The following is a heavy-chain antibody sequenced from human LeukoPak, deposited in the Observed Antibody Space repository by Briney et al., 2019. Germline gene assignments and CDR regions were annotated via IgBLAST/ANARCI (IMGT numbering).Heavy chain of an antibody. J-gene: IGHJ4*02. CDR2: INWNGGST. CDR1: GFTFDDYG. CDR3: ARGVYYYDSSGYYIHGY. D-gene: IGHD3-22*01. Sequence: GGSLRLSCAASGFTFDDYGMSWVRQVPGKGLEWVSGINWNGGSTGYADSVKGRFTISRDNAKNSLYLQMNSLRAEDTALYYCARGVYYYDSSGYYIHGYWGQGTLVTVSS. V-gene: IGHV3-20*04.